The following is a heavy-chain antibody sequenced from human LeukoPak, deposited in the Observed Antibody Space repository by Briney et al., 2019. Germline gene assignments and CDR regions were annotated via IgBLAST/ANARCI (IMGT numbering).Heavy chain of an antibody. CDR1: GGSISSYY. D-gene: IGHD3-10*01. J-gene: IGHJ4*02. V-gene: IGHV4-4*09. Sequence: SETLSLTCTVSGGSISSYYRSWIRQPPGKGLEWIGYIYTSGSTNYNPSLKSRVTISVDTSKNQFSLKLSSVTAADTAVYYCARQYSMVRGEVVFDYWGQGTLVTVSS. CDR3: ARQYSMVRGEVVFDY. CDR2: IYTSGST.